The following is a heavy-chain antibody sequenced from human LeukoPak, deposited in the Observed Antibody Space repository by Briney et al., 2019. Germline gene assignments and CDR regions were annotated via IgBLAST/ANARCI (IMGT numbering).Heavy chain of an antibody. CDR2: INQDGSLK. J-gene: IGHJ4*02. Sequence: GGSLRLSCAASGFTFSSRWMYWVRQVPGKGLEWVANINQDGSLKYYVDSVKGRFTISRDNAKNSLYLHMSSLRAEDTAVYYCARAFGSSLDYWGQGTLFTVSS. CDR1: GFTFSSRW. D-gene: IGHD6-6*01. CDR3: ARAFGSSLDY. V-gene: IGHV3-7*04.